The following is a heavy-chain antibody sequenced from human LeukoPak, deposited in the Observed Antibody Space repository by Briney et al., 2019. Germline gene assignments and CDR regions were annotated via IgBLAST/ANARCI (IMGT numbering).Heavy chain of an antibody. CDR1: GGSFSGYY. CDR2: INHSGST. CDR3: AGGRSPITMVRGVKGGNYYYMDV. D-gene: IGHD3-10*01. V-gene: IGHV4-34*01. Sequence: PSETLYLTCAGSGGSFSGYYWSWIRQPPGKGLEWIGEINHSGSTNYNPSHKSRVTISVDTSKNQFSLKLSSVTAANTAVYYCAGGRSPITMVRGVKGGNYYYMDVWGKGTTVTVSS. J-gene: IGHJ6*03.